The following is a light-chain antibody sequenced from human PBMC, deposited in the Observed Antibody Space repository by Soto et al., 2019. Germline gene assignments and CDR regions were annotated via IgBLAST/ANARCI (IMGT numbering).Light chain of an antibody. J-gene: IGLJ1*01. V-gene: IGLV2-14*01. Sequence: QSALPHPASVSWSPGHSITISCTGTSSDVGGYNYVSWYQQHPGKAPKLMIYEVSNRPSGVSNRFSGSKSGNTASLTISGLQAEEEADYYCSSYTSSSFYVFGTGTKVTVL. CDR2: EVS. CDR1: SSDVGGYNY. CDR3: SSYTSSSFYV.